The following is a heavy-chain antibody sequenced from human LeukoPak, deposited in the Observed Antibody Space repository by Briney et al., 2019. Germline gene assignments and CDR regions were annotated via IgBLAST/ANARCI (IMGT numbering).Heavy chain of an antibody. J-gene: IGHJ4*02. CDR2: IDNGDNT. Sequence: GGSLRLSCAASGFSVSDNCMSWVRQAPGKGLEWVSLIDNGDNTYYADSVKGRFIVSRDNSNNTLYLQMNSLRLEDTAVYYCAGDPFRAVMGYWGQGTLVSVSS. CDR1: GFSVSDNC. D-gene: IGHD2-21*01. CDR3: AGDPFRAVMGY. V-gene: IGHV3-66*02.